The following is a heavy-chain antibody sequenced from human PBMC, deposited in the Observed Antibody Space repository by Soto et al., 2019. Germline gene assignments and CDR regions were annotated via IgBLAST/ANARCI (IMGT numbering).Heavy chain of an antibody. CDR3: ARGVSYYDSSGYLYYFDY. D-gene: IGHD3-22*01. CDR1: GFTFSSYD. CDR2: IGTAGDT. J-gene: IGHJ4*02. V-gene: IGHV3-13*01. Sequence: SLRLSCAASGFTFSSYDMHWVRQATGKGLEWVSAIGTAGDTYYPGSVKGRFTISRENAKNSLYLQMNSLRAGDTAVYYCARGVSYYDSSGYLYYFDYWGQGTLVTVSS.